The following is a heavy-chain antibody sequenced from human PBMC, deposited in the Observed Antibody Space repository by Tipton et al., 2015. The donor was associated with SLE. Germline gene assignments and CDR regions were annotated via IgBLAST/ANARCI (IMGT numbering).Heavy chain of an antibody. J-gene: IGHJ2*01. V-gene: IGHV3-74*01. D-gene: IGHD3-22*01. Sequence: SLRLSCAVSGFTFSNYWMYWVRQAPGKGLLWVSRINSDGGIRLYADSVKGRFTISRDNAKNTLDLQMNSLRGDDTAVYYCARAVTDFYDSSGFTWYFDLWGRGTGV. CDR1: GFTFSNYW. CDR2: INSDGGIR. CDR3: ARAVTDFYDSSGFTWYFDL.